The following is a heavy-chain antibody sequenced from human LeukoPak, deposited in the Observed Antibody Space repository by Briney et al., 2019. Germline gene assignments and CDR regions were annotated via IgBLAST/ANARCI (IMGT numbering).Heavy chain of an antibody. Sequence: GGSLRLSCAASGFTFTNYAMNWVRQTPGGRLEWVSFIGISSGPVYYADSVKGRFTISRDNAKASLYLQMNSLRAEDTAVYYCARAKGYTSSYSFDCWGQGILVTVSS. CDR1: GFTFTNYA. CDR2: IGISSGPV. CDR3: ARAKGYTSSYSFDC. J-gene: IGHJ4*02. D-gene: IGHD2-2*01. V-gene: IGHV3-48*04.